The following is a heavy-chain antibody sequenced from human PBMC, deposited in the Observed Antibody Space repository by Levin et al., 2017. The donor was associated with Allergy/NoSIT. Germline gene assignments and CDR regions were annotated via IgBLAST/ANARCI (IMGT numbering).Heavy chain of an antibody. D-gene: IGHD1-1*01. CDR2: IYHSGST. CDR1: GGSISSSNW. J-gene: IGHJ6*03. Sequence: SETLSLTCAVSGGSISSSNWWSWVRQPPGTGLEWIGEIYHSGSTNYNPSLKSRVTISVDKSKNQFSLKLSSVTAADTAVYYCARRYRAVQLERPIPIYYMDVWGKGTTVTVSS. V-gene: IGHV4-4*02. CDR3: ARRYRAVQLERPIPIYYMDV.